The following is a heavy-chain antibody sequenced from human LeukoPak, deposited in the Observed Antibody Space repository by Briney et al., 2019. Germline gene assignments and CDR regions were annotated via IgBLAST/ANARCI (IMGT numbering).Heavy chain of an antibody. D-gene: IGHD3-22*01. CDR3: ARRSSGYYYFDY. CDR1: GGSISSGGYY. V-gene: IGHV4-31*03. Sequence: TLSLTCTVSGGSISSGGYYWSWIRQHPGKGLEWIAYIYYSGSTYYNPSLKSRVTISVDTSKNQFSLKLSSVTAADTAIYYCARRSSGYYYFDYWGQGTLVTVSS. CDR2: IYYSGST. J-gene: IGHJ4*02.